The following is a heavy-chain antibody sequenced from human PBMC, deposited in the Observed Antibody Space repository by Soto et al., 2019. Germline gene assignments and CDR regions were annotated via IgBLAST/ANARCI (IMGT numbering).Heavy chain of an antibody. CDR3: ARELRDSHIHFDH. Sequence: DVQLVESGGGLVQPGGSLRLSCAVSGFTFNIIIINWVRQAPGKGLEWVSYISPSSDTKYYADSVKGRFTISRDSAKKTVYLQMNSLRAEDTAVYFCARELRDSHIHFDHWGQGTRVTVSS. V-gene: IGHV3-48*01. J-gene: IGHJ5*02. CDR1: GFTFNIII. CDR2: ISPSSDTK. D-gene: IGHD2-21*02.